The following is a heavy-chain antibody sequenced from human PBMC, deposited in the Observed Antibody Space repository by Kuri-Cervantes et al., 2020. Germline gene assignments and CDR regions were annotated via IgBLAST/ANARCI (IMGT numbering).Heavy chain of an antibody. CDR3: ARELADFSYFDY. CDR1: GFTFSSYA. Sequence: GGSLRLSCAASGFTFSSYAMHWVRQAPGKGLEWVAVIPYDGSNKYYADSVKGRFTISRDNSKNTLYLQMNSLRAEDTAVYYCARELADFSYFDYWGQGTLVTVSS. J-gene: IGHJ4*02. V-gene: IGHV3-30*04. CDR2: IPYDGSNK. D-gene: IGHD2/OR15-2a*01.